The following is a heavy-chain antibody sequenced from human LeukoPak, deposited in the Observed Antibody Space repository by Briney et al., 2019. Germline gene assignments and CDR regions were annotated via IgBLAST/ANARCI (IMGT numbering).Heavy chain of an antibody. CDR2: IYSTGTT. J-gene: IGHJ6*03. D-gene: IGHD2-2*01. CDR3: ARHNPPPTGFCSGTSCFISGSQYFYMDV. CDR1: GGSISGYF. V-gene: IGHV4-4*09. Sequence: PSETLSLTCTVSGGSISGYFWSWIRQPPGKGPEWIGYIYSTGTTNYSPSLSSRATISVDTSKNQLSLNLRFVTATDTAVYHCARHNPPPTGFCSGTSCFISGSQYFYMDVWGKGTSVTLS.